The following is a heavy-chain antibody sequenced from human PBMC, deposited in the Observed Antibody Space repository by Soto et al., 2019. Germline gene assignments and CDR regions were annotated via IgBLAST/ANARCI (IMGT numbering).Heavy chain of an antibody. V-gene: IGHV3-9*01. D-gene: IGHD3-10*01. Sequence: PGGSLRLSCAASGFTFDDYAMHWVRQAPGKGLEWVSGISWNSGSIGYADSVKGRFTISRDNAKNSLYLQMNSLRAEDTALYYCAKTGGSGSYYTPYYFDYWGQGTLVTVSS. CDR1: GFTFDDYA. J-gene: IGHJ4*02. CDR3: AKTGGSGSYYTPYYFDY. CDR2: ISWNSGSI.